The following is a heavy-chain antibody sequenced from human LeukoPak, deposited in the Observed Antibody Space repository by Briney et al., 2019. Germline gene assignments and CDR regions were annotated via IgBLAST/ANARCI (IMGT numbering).Heavy chain of an antibody. CDR3: ARDSGRWLQLGY. CDR1: GGSISSYY. CDR2: IYYSGST. J-gene: IGHJ4*02. Sequence: SETLSPTCTVSGGSISSYYWSWIRQPPGKGLEWIGYIYYSGSTNYNPSLKSRVTISVDTSKNQFSLKLSSVTAADTAVYYCARDSGRWLQLGYWGQGTLVTVSS. D-gene: IGHD5-24*01. V-gene: IGHV4-59*01.